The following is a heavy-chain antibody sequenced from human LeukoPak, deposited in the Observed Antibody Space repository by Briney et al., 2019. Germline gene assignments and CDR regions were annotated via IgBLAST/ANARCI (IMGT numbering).Heavy chain of an antibody. CDR2: INHSGST. Sequence: SETLSLTCDVYGGSFSGYYWSWIRQPPGKGLEWIGEINHSGSTNYNPSLKSRVTISVDTSKNQFSLKLSSVTAADTAVYYCARVGGYYDSSGYYPFDYWGQGTLVTVSS. D-gene: IGHD3-22*01. CDR3: ARVGGYYDSSGYYPFDY. J-gene: IGHJ4*02. V-gene: IGHV4-34*01. CDR1: GGSFSGYY.